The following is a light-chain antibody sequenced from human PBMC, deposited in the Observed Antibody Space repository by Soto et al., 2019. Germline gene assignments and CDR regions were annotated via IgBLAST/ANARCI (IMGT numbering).Light chain of an antibody. CDR1: SSDVGGYNY. CDR3: SSYGGSNNLV. J-gene: IGLJ2*01. Sequence: QSVLTQPPSASGSPGQSVTISCTGTSSDVGGYNYVSWYQQHPGKAPKLMIYEVSKRPSGVPDRFSGSKSGNTASLTVSGLQGEDEADYYCSSYGGSNNLVVGGGTKVTVL. V-gene: IGLV2-8*01. CDR2: EVS.